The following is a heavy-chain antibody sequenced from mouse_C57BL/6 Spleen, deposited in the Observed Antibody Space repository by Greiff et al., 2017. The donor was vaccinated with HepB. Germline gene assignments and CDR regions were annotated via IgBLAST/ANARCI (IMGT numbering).Heavy chain of an antibody. D-gene: IGHD2-1*01. CDR1: GYTFTDYN. CDR2: INPNNGGT. J-gene: IGHJ2*01. Sequence: EVKLQESGPELVKPGASVKMSCKASGYTFTDYNMHWVKQSHGKSLEWIGYINPNNGGTSYNQKFKGKATLTVNKSSSTAYMELRSLTSEDSAVYYCARNYGNYLYYFDYWGQGTTLTVSS. CDR3: ARNYGNYLYYFDY. V-gene: IGHV1-22*01.